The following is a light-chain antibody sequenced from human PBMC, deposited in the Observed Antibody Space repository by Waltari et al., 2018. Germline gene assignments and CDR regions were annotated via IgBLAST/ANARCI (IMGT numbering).Light chain of an antibody. CDR2: YVD. Sequence: QSVLTQPPSVSEAPRQRVTISCSGSRSNIGNNVVNWDQQPPGKAPKLLIYYVDLLPSGVSDRFSGSKSGTSASLAISGLQSEDEADYYCSAWDDSLNGPVFGGGTKLTVL. J-gene: IGLJ2*01. V-gene: IGLV1-36*01. CDR1: RSNIGNNV. CDR3: SAWDDSLNGPV.